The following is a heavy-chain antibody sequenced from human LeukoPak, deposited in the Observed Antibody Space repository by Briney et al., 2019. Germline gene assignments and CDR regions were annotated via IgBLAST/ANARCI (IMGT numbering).Heavy chain of an antibody. D-gene: IGHD4/OR15-4a*01. Sequence: NPAETLSLTYSVSGGSVKSSLDYGPWIRRPPAEVLVWWGSIYHTGQPFASASPGSRFTVSVVPSSDLLSFSLTSVAASDKATYYCVRGCVLTRRLDSWGQGSLVIVSS. CDR3: VRGCVLTRRLDS. J-gene: IGHJ4*02. CDR2: IYHTGQP. CDR1: GGSVKSSLDY. V-gene: IGHV4-39*02.